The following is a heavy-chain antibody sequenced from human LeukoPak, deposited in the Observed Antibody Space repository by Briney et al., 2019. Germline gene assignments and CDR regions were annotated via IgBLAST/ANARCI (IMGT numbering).Heavy chain of an antibody. CDR1: GFTFSSYW. Sequence: GGSLRLSCAASGFTFSSYWMSWVRQAPGKGREGVANIKQDGSEKYYVDSVKGRFTISRDNAKNSLYLQMNSLRAEDTAVYYCAKAGYSSGWYGDYYYYYMDVWGKGTTVTISS. CDR3: AKAGYSSGWYGDYYYYYMDV. J-gene: IGHJ6*03. V-gene: IGHV3-7*01. D-gene: IGHD6-19*01. CDR2: IKQDGSEK.